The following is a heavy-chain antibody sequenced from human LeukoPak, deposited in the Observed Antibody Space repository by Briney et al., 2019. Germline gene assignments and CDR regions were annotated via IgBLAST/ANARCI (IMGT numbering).Heavy chain of an antibody. CDR3: ARGDYGDGGYYYYYGMDV. J-gene: IGHJ6*02. Sequence: ASVKVSCKASGYTFTGYYMHWVRQAPGQGLEWMGWINPNSGGTNYAQKFQGRVTMTRDTSISTAYMELSRLRSDDTAVYYCARGDYGDGGYYYYYGMDVWGQGTTVTVSS. V-gene: IGHV1-2*02. CDR1: GYTFTGYY. CDR2: INPNSGGT. D-gene: IGHD4-17*01.